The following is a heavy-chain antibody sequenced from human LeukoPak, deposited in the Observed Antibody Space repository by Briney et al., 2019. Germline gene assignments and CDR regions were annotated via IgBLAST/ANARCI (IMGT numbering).Heavy chain of an antibody. D-gene: IGHD4-17*01. CDR1: GFTFSNYA. V-gene: IGHV3-23*01. CDR3: AKLGMTTVTPFDY. CDR2: ISVGGGSA. J-gene: IGHJ4*02. Sequence: SGGSLRLSCAASGFTFSNYAMSRVRQAPGKGLEWVSVISVGGGSAYYAYYPDSVKGRFIISRDNSKNTLYLQMNNLRVEDTAIYYCAKLGMTTVTPFDYWGQGTLVTVSS.